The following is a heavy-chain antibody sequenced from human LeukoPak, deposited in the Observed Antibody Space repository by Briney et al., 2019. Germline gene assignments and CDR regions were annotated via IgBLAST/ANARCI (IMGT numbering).Heavy chain of an antibody. CDR1: GFTFSSYW. CDR3: ARVPTTSTYFFHMDV. J-gene: IGHJ6*03. Sequence: GGSLRLSCAASGFTFSSYWMHWVRQAPGKGLVWVSRINSDGSSTSYADSVKGRFTISRDNAKNTLYLQMNSLRAEDTAVYYCARVPTTSTYFFHMDVWGKGTTVTVSS. D-gene: IGHD1-1*01. CDR2: INSDGSST. V-gene: IGHV3-74*01.